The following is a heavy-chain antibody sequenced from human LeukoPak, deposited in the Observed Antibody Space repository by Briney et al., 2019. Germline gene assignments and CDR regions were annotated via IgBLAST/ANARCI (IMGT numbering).Heavy chain of an antibody. V-gene: IGHV4-61*02. CDR3: ARENFWSAAIIGNWFDP. CDR1: GGSISSGSYY. CDR2: IYTSGST. D-gene: IGHD3-3*01. J-gene: IGHJ5*02. Sequence: PSETLSLTCTVSGGSISSGSYYWSWIRQPAGKGLVWIGRIYTSGSTNYNPSLKSRVTISVDTSKNQFSLKLSSVTAADTAVYYCARENFWSAAIIGNWFDPWGQGTLVTVSS.